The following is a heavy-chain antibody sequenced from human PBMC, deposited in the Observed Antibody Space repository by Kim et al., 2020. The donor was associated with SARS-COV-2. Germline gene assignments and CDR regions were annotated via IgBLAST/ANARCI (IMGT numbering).Heavy chain of an antibody. V-gene: IGHV3-48*03. Sequence: GGSLRLSCAVSGFIFSNFEMNWVRQAPGKGLEWVSYISNVGSSTYYADSVKGRFIVSRDNAKNSLFLQMNSLSAEDTAVYYCARDNWRQPPYWSFDLWGRGTLVAVSS. D-gene: IGHD1-20*01. CDR2: ISNVGSST. CDR3: ARDNWRQPPYWSFDL. CDR1: GFIFSNFE. J-gene: IGHJ2*01.